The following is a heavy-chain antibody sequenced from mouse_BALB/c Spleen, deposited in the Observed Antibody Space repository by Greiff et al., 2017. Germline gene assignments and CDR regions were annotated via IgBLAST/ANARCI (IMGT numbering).Heavy chain of an antibody. Sequence: QVQLQQSGAELAKPGASVKMSCKASGYTFTSYWMHWVKQRPGQGLEWIGYINPSTGYTEYNQKFKDKATLTADKSSSTAYMQLSSLPSEDSAVYYCARRDYGYAMDYWGQGTSVTVSS. V-gene: IGHV1-7*01. CDR2: INPSTGYT. CDR3: ARRDYGYAMDY. CDR1: GYTFTSYW. D-gene: IGHD1-1*01. J-gene: IGHJ4*01.